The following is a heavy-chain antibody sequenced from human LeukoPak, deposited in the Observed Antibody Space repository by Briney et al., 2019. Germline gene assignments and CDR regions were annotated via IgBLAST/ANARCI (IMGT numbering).Heavy chain of an antibody. D-gene: IGHD2-15*01. CDR3: ARGYCSGGSCYLTFDY. CDR2: INPSGGST. CDR1: GYTFTSYY. Sequence: ASVKVSCKASGYTFTSYYMHWVRQAPGQGLEWMGIINPSGGSTSYAQKFQGRVTITRDTSASTAYMELSSLRSEDMAVYYCARGYCSGGSCYLTFDYWGQGTLVTVSS. V-gene: IGHV1-46*01. J-gene: IGHJ4*02.